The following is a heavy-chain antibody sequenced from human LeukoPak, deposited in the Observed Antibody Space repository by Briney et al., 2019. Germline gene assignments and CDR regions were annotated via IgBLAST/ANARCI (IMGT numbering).Heavy chain of an antibody. J-gene: IGHJ4*02. Sequence: GGSLRLSCAASGFTFSSYAMSWVRQAPGKGLEWVSAISGSGGSTYYADSVKGRFTISRDNSKNTLYLQMNSLRAEDTAVYYCAKGRNQWQLLPEFDYWGQGTLVTVSS. CDR2: ISGSGGST. CDR3: AKGRNQWQLLPEFDY. D-gene: IGHD1-26*01. V-gene: IGHV3-23*01. CDR1: GFTFSSYA.